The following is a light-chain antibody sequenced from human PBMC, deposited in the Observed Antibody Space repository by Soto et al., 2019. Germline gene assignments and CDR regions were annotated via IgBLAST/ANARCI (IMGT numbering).Light chain of an antibody. J-gene: IGKJ2*01. Sequence: DIQMTQSPSSLSASVGDRVTITCQASQDMSNYLNWYQQKPGKAPKLLIYDASNLETGVPSRFSGSGSGTDFTFTISSRQAEDIATYYCQQYDNLPPRHTFGQGTKLEIK. CDR3: QQYDNLPPRHT. CDR2: DAS. V-gene: IGKV1-33*01. CDR1: QDMSNY.